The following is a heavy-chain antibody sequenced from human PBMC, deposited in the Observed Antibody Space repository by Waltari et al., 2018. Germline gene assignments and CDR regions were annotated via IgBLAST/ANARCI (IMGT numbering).Heavy chain of an antibody. Sequence: EVQLVQSGVEVKKPGESLRISCQGSGYNFSDSKITWVRQMPGKGLEWMGSIDPSDSSTNYSPSFQGHVTISLDKSISTAYLQWNSLEASDTAIFYCAIAGAGNFDLWGRGTLVTVSS. V-gene: IGHV5-10-1*03. CDR1: GYNFSDSK. J-gene: IGHJ2*01. CDR3: AIAGAGNFDL. CDR2: IDPSDSST. D-gene: IGHD6-19*01.